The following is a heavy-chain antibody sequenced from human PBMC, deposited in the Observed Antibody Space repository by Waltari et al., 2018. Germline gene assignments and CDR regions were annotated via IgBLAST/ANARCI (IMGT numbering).Heavy chain of an antibody. D-gene: IGHD3-16*02. V-gene: IGHV1-24*01. CDR1: RYTPHALS. CDR3: VTGRTMRSVGGILVIEHGLRAGYFQF. J-gene: IGHJ1*01. Sequence: QVQVVPSGAEVKNTGASVKVSCNVPRYTPHALSRHWVLQPPAIGLGWMGGFDPEQRETVYSQNLQGRVTITEDATTDTAYMQLTSLRPDDTAVYYCVTGRTMRSVGGILVIEHGLRAGYFQFWGQGTLVVVSS. CDR2: FDPEQRET.